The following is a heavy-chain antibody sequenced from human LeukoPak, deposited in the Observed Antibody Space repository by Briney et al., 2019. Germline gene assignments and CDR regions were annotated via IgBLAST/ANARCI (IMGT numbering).Heavy chain of an antibody. CDR2: IWYDGSNK. D-gene: IGHD3-3*01. CDR1: GFTFSGFG. J-gene: IGHJ4*02. CDR3: ARDRAWNYFDY. Sequence: GKSLRLSCAASGFTFSGFGMHWVRQAPGKGLEWVAVIWYDGSNKYYADSVKGRFTISRDNPKNTLYVQMNSLRAEDTAVYYCARDRAWNYFDYWGQGTLVTVSS. V-gene: IGHV3-33*01.